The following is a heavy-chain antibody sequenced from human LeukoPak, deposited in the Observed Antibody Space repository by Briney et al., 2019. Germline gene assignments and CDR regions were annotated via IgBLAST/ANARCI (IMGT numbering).Heavy chain of an antibody. CDR2: MNPNSGNT. J-gene: IGHJ3*02. Sequence: GASVKVSCKASGGTFSSYAISWVRQAPGQGLEWMGWMNPNSGNTGYAQKFQGRVTMTRNTSISTAYMELSSLRSEDTAVYYCAREGEGDAFDIWGQGTMVTVSS. D-gene: IGHD3-16*01. CDR1: GGTFSSYA. V-gene: IGHV1-8*02. CDR3: AREGEGDAFDI.